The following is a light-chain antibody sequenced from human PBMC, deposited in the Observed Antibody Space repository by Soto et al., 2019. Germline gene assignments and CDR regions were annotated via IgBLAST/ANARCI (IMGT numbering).Light chain of an antibody. CDR2: DVS. V-gene: IGKV3-11*01. CDR1: KSVSGY. Sequence: DIVLTQSPRALSLSPVETATLSCMARKSVSGYLAWYQQKPGQAPRLLIYDVSNRDTGIPARFSGSGSGTDFTLTISSLQTEDFAIYYCQQRNYWQVTFGHGTRLEIK. J-gene: IGKJ5*01. CDR3: QQRNYWQVT.